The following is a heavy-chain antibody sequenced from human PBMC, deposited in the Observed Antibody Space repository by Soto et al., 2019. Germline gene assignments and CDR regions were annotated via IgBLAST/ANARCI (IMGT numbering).Heavy chain of an antibody. Sequence: GGSLRLSCAASGFTFSSYAMSWVRQAPGKGLEWVSAISGSGGSTYYADSVKGRFTISRDNSKNTLYLQMNSLRAEDTAVYYCAKTLGIRGDYYYYMDVWGKGTTVTVSS. CDR2: ISGSGGST. V-gene: IGHV3-23*01. J-gene: IGHJ6*03. D-gene: IGHD3-16*01. CDR3: AKTLGIRGDYYYYMDV. CDR1: GFTFSSYA.